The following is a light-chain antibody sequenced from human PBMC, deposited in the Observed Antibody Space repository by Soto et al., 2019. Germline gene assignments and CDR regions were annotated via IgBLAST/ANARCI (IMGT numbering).Light chain of an antibody. CDR1: SRDVGGYNY. J-gene: IGLJ1*01. CDR3: SSYTTGNTRQIV. CDR2: DVT. V-gene: IGLV2-14*03. Sequence: QSVLTQPASVSGSPGQSITISCTGTSRDVGGYNYVSWYQHHPGKAPKLIIYDVTNRPSGVSNPFSGSKSGNTASLTISGLQPEDEAVYYCSSYTTGNTRQIVFGTGTMVTVL.